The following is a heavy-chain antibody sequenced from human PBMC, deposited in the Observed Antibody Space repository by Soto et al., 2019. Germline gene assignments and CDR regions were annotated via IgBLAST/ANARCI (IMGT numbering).Heavy chain of an antibody. CDR3: ARDQGSRGDSEFDY. V-gene: IGHV3-30-3*01. CDR2: ISYDGSNK. D-gene: IGHD6-13*01. J-gene: IGHJ4*02. CDR1: GFTFSSYA. Sequence: ESGGGVVQPGRSLRLSCAASGFTFSSYAMHWVRQAPGKGLEWVAVISYDGSNKYYADSVKGRFTISRDNSKNTLYLQMNSLRAEDTAVYYCARDQGSRGDSEFDYWGQGTLVTVSS.